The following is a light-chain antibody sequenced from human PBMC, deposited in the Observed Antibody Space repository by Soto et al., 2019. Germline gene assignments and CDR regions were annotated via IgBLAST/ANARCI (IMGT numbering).Light chain of an antibody. CDR3: QQYDDLPLT. CDR2: DAS. J-gene: IGKJ4*01. Sequence: DIQMTQSPSSLSASVGDRVIITCQASQAINNYLNWYQQRPGKAPNLLIYDASNLQTGVPSRFSGSGSGIDFTLTISSLQPEDIATYYCQQYDDLPLTFGGGTKVEIK. V-gene: IGKV1-33*01. CDR1: QAINNY.